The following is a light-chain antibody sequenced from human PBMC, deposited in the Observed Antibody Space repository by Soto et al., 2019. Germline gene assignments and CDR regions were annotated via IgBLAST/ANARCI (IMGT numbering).Light chain of an antibody. V-gene: IGKV3-20*01. CDR1: QSVSATY. Sequence: EIVLTQSPGTLSLSPGERATLSCRASQSVSATYYLAWYQQKPGQAPRLLIYGTAIRATGIPDRFSGSGSGTDFTLTISRLEPEDFAVYYCQHHGNSPPWTFGQGTKVEIK. CDR2: GTA. J-gene: IGKJ1*01. CDR3: QHHGNSPPWT.